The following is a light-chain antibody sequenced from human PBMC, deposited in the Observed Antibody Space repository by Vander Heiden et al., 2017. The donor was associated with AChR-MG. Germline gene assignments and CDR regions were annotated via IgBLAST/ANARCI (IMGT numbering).Light chain of an antibody. J-gene: IGLJ3*02. CDR3: STYTSSSTLVV. CDR1: SRDVGRYNY. CDR2: DVS. V-gene: IGLV2-14*01. Sequence: QSALTQPASVSGSPGPSITISCTGTSRDVGRYNYVSWYQQHPRKTPNLIIFDVSNRRSVVTTRFSGSKSGSTASITTSWLQAEDEADYYCSTYTSSSTLVVFGGGTKLTVL.